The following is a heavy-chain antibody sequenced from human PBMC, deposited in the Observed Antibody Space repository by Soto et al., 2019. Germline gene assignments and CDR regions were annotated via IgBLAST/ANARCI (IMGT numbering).Heavy chain of an antibody. CDR2: ISYDGSNK. J-gene: IGHJ4*02. CDR3: AKAGITMVRGVIAHFDY. CDR1: GFTFSSYG. D-gene: IGHD3-10*01. Sequence: PGGSLRLSCAASGFTFSSYGMHWVRQAPGKGLEWVAVISYDGSNKYYADSVKGRFTISRDNSKNTLYLQMNSLRAEDTAVYCCAKAGITMVRGVIAHFDYWGQGT. V-gene: IGHV3-30*18.